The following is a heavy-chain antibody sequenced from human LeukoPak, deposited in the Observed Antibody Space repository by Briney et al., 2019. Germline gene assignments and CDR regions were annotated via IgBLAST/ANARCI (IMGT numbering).Heavy chain of an antibody. V-gene: IGHV3-30*18. CDR1: GFTFSSYG. CDR3: AKESSGSHFDY. CDR2: ISYDGSNK. J-gene: IGHJ4*02. Sequence: GGSLRLSCAASGFTFSSYGMHWVRQAPGKGLEWVAVISYDGSNKYYADSVKGRFTISRDNSKNTLYLRMNSLRAEDTAVYYCAKESSGSHFDYWGQGILVTVSS. D-gene: IGHD1-26*01.